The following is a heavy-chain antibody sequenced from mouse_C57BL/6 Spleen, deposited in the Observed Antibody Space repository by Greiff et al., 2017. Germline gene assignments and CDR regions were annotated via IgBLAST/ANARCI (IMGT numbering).Heavy chain of an antibody. J-gene: IGHJ2*01. CDR3: AREESYDGYCDY. CDR2: INPSSGYT. CDR1: GYTFTSYT. V-gene: IGHV1-4*01. D-gene: IGHD2-12*01. Sequence: VQLQQSGAELARPGASVKMSCKASGYTFTSYTMHWVKQRPGQGLEWIGYINPSSGYTKYNQKFKDKATLTADKSSSTAYMQLSSLTSEESAVYYCAREESYDGYCDYGGPGTTLTVSS.